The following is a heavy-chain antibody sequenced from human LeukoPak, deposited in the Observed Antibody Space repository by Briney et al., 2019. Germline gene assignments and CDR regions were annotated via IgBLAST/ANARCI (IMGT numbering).Heavy chain of an antibody. D-gene: IGHD2-2*01. V-gene: IGHV1-2*02. J-gene: IGHJ4*02. CDR1: GYTFTGYY. CDR2: INPNSGGA. Sequence: ASVKVSCKASGYTFTGYYMHWVRQAPGRGLEWMGWINPNSGGANYAQKFQGRVTMTRDTSISTAYMELSRLRSDATAVYYCAREEIVVPAASGDYWGQGTLVTVSS. CDR3: AREEIVVPAASGDY.